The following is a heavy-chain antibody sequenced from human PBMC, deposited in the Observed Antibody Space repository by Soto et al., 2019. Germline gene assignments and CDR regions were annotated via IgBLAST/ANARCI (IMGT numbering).Heavy chain of an antibody. Sequence: QVQLVQSGAEVKKPGSSLKVSCKVFGETLNSNPIGWVRQAPGQGLEWVGGIVPLSDITNYAQELQGRVTVTADGSTSTVYMELSNLKSDDTAVYYCARKSGRDCHSGGGCFSLDVWGQGSLITVSS. J-gene: IGHJ4*02. D-gene: IGHD2-15*01. CDR3: ARKSGRDCHSGGGCFSLDV. CDR1: GETLNSNP. CDR2: IVPLSDIT. V-gene: IGHV1-69*01.